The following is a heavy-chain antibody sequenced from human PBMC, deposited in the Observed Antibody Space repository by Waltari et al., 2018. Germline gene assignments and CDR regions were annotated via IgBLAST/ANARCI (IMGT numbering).Heavy chain of an antibody. D-gene: IGHD3-10*01. V-gene: IGHV2-5*01. CDR3: AQTPSLGFDY. CDR2: IYWNDDK. Sequence: CIRQPPGKALEGLALIYWNDDKRYSPSLKSRLTITKDTSKNQVVLTMTNMDPVDTATYYCAQTPSLGFDYWGQGTLVTVSS. J-gene: IGHJ4*02.